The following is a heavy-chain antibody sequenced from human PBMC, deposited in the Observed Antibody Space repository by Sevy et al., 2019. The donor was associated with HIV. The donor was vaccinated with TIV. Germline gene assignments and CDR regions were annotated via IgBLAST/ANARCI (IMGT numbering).Heavy chain of an antibody. V-gene: IGHV3-53*01. CDR2: IYSGGST. CDR3: AGEGSPYDTYYYYYGMDV. J-gene: IGHJ6*02. Sequence: LSLTCAASGFTVSSNYMSWVRQAPGKGLEWVSVIYSGGSTYYADSVKGRFTISRDNSQNSLFLQMNTLRDEDTAVYYCAGEGSPYDTYYYYYGMDVWGQGTTVTVSS. D-gene: IGHD5-12*01. CDR1: GFTVSSNY.